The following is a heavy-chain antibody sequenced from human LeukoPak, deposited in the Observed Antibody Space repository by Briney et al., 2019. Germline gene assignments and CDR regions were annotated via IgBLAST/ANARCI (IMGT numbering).Heavy chain of an antibody. CDR3: ATVLLWFGELSPYYFDY. J-gene: IGHJ4*02. Sequence: PSETLSLTCTVSGYSISSGYYWGWIRQPPGKGLEWIGSIYHSGSTYYNPSLKSRVTISVDTSKNQFSLKLSSVTAADTAVYYCATVLLWFGELSPYYFDYWGQGTLVTVSS. V-gene: IGHV4-38-2*02. D-gene: IGHD3-10*01. CDR2: IYHSGST. CDR1: GYSISSGYY.